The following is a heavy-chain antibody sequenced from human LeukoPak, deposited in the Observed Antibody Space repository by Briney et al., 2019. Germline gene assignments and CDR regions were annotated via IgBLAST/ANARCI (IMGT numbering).Heavy chain of an antibody. J-gene: IGHJ4*02. D-gene: IGHD3-10*01. CDR1: EFTFNRYW. CDR2: IKHGGSEA. V-gene: IGHV3-7*04. CDR3: TRDALFGSGRTHLDF. Sequence: GGSLRLSCAASEFTFNRYWMSWVRQAPGKGLEWVANIKHGGSEAHYVDSVKGRFTISRDNAENSLSLQMNSLNVDDTGVYFCTRDALFGSGRTHLDFWSQGTLVSVSS.